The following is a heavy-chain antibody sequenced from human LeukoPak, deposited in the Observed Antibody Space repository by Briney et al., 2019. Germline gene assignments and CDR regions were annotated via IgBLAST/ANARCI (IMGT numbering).Heavy chain of an antibody. J-gene: IGHJ2*01. CDR2: IYTSGST. CDR1: GGSISSGNYY. Sequence: PSQTLSLTCTVSGGSISSGNYYWTWIRQPAGKGLEWIGRIYTSGSTNSNPSLESRVTISVDTSKNQFSLKLSSVTAADTAVYYCARDDRIQFDLWGRGTLVTVSS. V-gene: IGHV4-61*02. CDR3: ARDDRIQFDL.